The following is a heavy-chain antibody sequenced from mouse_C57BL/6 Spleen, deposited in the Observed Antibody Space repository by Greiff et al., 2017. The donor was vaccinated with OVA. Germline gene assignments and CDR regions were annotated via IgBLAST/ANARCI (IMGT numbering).Heavy chain of an antibody. CDR2: LDPNSGGT. D-gene: IGHD1-1*01. V-gene: IGHV1-72*01. Sequence: QVQLQQPGAELVKPGASVTLSCKASGYTFTSYWMPWVKQRPGRGLEWIGRLDPNSGGTKYNEKFKSKATLTVDKPSRTAYMQLSSLTSEDSAVYYCARGMNRDLLLRLWGQGTTLTVSS. J-gene: IGHJ2*01. CDR3: ARGMNRDLLLRL. CDR1: GYTFTSYW.